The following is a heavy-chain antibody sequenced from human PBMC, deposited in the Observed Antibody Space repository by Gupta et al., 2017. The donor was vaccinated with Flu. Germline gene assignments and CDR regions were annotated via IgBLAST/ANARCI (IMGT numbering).Heavy chain of an antibody. J-gene: IGHJ5*02. CDR2: INPNSDVT. D-gene: IGHD1-26*01. V-gene: IGHV1-2*02. CDR3: ARDRSGAPQRGTTWSYNWFDP. CDR1: GYTFTGHY. Sequence: QVQLVQYGAQAKKPGASVKVSCKASGYTFTGHYIHWVHQSTGQGLEWLGWINPNSDVTNYAQKFQGRVTMTKDRTITTAYMELSSLRSDATAVYYCARDRSGAPQRGTTWSYNWFDPWGQGTLVTVSS.